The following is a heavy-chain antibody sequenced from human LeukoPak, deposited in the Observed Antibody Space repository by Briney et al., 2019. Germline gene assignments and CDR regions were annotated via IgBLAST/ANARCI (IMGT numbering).Heavy chain of an antibody. CDR2: IYPGDSDT. V-gene: IGHV5-51*03. D-gene: IGHD6-13*01. Sequence: GESLKISCKGSGYNFPNHWIGWVRQMPGKGLEWMGIIYPGDSDTRYSPSFQGQVTISADKSINTAYLQWRSLKAWETAMYFFARNIATGGTGDYWGQGTLVTVSS. CDR3: ARNIATGGTGDY. J-gene: IGHJ4*02. CDR1: GYNFPNHW.